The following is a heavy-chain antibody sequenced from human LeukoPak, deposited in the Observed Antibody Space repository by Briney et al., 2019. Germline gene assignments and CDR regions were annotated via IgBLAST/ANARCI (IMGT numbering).Heavy chain of an antibody. J-gene: IGHJ4*02. CDR3: ASGSYREIDF. D-gene: IGHD1-26*01. V-gene: IGHV1-46*01. CDR2: INPSGGST. CDR1: GYTFTSYY. Sequence: ASVKVSCKASGYTFTSYYMHWVRQAPGHGLEWMGIINPSGGSTSYAQKFQGRVTLTRDTSTSTVYVELSSLRSADTAVYYCASGSYREIDFWGQGTLVTVSS.